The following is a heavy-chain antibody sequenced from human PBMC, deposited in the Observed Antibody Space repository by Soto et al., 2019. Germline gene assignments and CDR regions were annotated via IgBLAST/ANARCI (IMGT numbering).Heavy chain of an antibody. Sequence: GASVKVSCKASGYTFTGYYMHWVRQAPGQGLEWMGWINPNSGGTNYAQKLQGWVTMTRDTSISTAYMELSRLRSDDTAVYYCARDLAADGNNYYYYGMDVWGQETTVTVSS. D-gene: IGHD6-13*01. V-gene: IGHV1-2*04. CDR1: GYTFTGYY. CDR3: ARDLAADGNNYYYYGMDV. J-gene: IGHJ6*02. CDR2: INPNSGGT.